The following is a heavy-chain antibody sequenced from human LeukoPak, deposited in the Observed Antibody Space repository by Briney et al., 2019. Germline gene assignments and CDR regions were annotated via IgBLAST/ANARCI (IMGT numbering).Heavy chain of an antibody. CDR2: IIPIFGTA. CDR3: ARDGYPVTAILTRSWFDP. V-gene: IGHV1-69*13. Sequence: SVKVSCKASGGTFSSYAISWVRQAPGQGLEWMGGIIPIFGTANYAQKFQGRVTITADESTSTAYMELSSLRSEDTAVYYGARDGYPVTAILTRSWFDPWGQGTLVTVSS. D-gene: IGHD2-21*02. J-gene: IGHJ5*02. CDR1: GGTFSSYA.